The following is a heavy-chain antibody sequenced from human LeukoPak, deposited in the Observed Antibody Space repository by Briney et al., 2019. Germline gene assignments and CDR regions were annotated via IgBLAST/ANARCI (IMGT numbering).Heavy chain of an antibody. Sequence: SETLSLTCTVSGDSVSGISFYWSWIRQPPGKGLQCIGYIQYSGSTNYNPSLKSRVTISVDTSKNQFSLKLSSVTAADTAVYYCARYYDSSGYWSTPHFDYWGQGTLVTVSS. V-gene: IGHV4-61*01. CDR1: GDSVSGISFY. CDR2: IQYSGST. CDR3: ARYYDSSGYWSTPHFDY. J-gene: IGHJ4*02. D-gene: IGHD3-22*01.